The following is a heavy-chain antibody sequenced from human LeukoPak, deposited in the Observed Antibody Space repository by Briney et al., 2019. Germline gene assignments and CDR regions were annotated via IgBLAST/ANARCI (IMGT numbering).Heavy chain of an antibody. J-gene: IGHJ4*02. CDR2: IRNKANHYTT. CDR1: GFSFSDYY. CDR3: ARGSYSGYGVDY. Sequence: EAGGSLRLSCAASGFSFSDYYMDWVRQAPGKGLEWVGRIRNKANHYTTEYAASAKGRLSISRDESKNSLYLQVNSLKTEDTAVYYCARGSYSGYGVDYWGQGTLVTVSS. V-gene: IGHV3-72*01. D-gene: IGHD5-12*01.